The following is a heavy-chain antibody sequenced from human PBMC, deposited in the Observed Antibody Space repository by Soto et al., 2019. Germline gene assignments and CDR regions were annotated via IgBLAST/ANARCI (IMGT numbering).Heavy chain of an antibody. CDR3: ARDPGDRNGVSV. CDR1: GFTVSSDY. Sequence: GGSLRLSCAAYGFTVSSDYMSWVRQAPGKGLEWVSVIYSGGSTYYADSVKGRFTISRDNSKNTLHLQMNSLRAEDTAVYYCARDPGDRNGVSVWGQGTTVTVS. CDR2: IYSGGST. V-gene: IGHV3-66*01. D-gene: IGHD1-26*01. J-gene: IGHJ6*02.